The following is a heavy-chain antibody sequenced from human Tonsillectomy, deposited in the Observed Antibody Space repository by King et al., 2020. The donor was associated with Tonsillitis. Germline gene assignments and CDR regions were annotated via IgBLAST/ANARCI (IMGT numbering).Heavy chain of an antibody. Sequence: VQLVQSGAEVKKPGSSVKVSCKASGGTFSSYAISWVRQAPGQGLEWMGGIIPIFGTANYAQKFQGRVTITADESTSTAYMELSSLRSEDTAVYYCARVPAELGYCSGCSCYSQSLYGMDVWGQGTTVTVSS. D-gene: IGHD2-15*01. CDR1: GGTFSSYA. CDR2: IIPIFGTA. J-gene: IGHJ6*02. V-gene: IGHV1-69*01. CDR3: ARVPAELGYCSGCSCYSQSLYGMDV.